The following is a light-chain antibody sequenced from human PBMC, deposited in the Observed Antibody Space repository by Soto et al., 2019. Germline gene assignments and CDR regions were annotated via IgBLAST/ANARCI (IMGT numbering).Light chain of an antibody. CDR2: RAT. Sequence: DIGMTQSADSLAVCLGERATINCKSSQGVFSNSKNRNHLSWYQQKPGQPPKLPIYRATTRESGVPDRFSGSAPETDFTLTISSLEPEDFSVYCCPPRSNWPRLPLGGRTKL. V-gene: IGKV4-1*01. J-gene: IGKJ4*01. CDR1: QGVFSNSKNRNH. CDR3: PPRSNWPRLP.